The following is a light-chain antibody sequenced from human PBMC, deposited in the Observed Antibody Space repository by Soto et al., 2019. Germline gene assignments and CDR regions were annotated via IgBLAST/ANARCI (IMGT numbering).Light chain of an antibody. CDR1: SSKIGAGYD. CDR3: QSYDSSLSAVV. Sequence: QSVLTQPPSVSGAPGQRVTISCTGSSSKIGAGYDVHWYQQLPGTAPKLLIYQNNNRPSGVPDRFSGSKSGTSASLAITGLQAEDEADYYCQSYDSSLSAVVFGGGTKVTVL. J-gene: IGLJ2*01. CDR2: QNN. V-gene: IGLV1-40*01.